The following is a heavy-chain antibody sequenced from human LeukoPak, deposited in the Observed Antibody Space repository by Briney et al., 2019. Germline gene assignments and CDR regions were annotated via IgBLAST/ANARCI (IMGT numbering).Heavy chain of an antibody. CDR2: ISYDGNNK. J-gene: IGHJ4*02. D-gene: IGHD3-10*01. Sequence: QPGRSLRLSCAASGLTFSNYAMHWVRQAPGKGLEWVAVISYDGNNKYHADSVKGRFPISRDNSKNTLYLQMNSLRTEDTAVYSCARGGDYGSGSFRWRHFDYWGQGTLVTVSS. CDR3: ARGGDYGSGSFRWRHFDY. V-gene: IGHV3-30-3*01. CDR1: GLTFSNYA.